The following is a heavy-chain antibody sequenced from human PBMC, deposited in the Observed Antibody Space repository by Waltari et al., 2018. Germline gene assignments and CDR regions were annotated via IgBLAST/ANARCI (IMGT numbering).Heavy chain of an antibody. D-gene: IGHD1-26*01. CDR3: ARGRSGSYTGDAFDI. CDR2: INSSGGN. V-gene: IGHV4-39*01. Sequence: QLQLQESGPGLVKPSETLSLTCTVSGGSISSSSYYWGWIREPPGKGLEWIGSINSSGGNNYNPYLKSRVTISVDTSKNQFSLRLRSGTAADTDVYYCARGRSGSYTGDAFDIWGQGTMVTVSS. J-gene: IGHJ3*02. CDR1: GGSISSSSYY.